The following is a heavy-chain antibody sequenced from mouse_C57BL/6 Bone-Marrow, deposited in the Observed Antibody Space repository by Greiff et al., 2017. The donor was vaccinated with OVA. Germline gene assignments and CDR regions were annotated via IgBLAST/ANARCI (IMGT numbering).Heavy chain of an antibody. D-gene: IGHD4-1*01. CDR2: FYPGSGSI. Sequence: QVQLQQSGAELVKPGASVKLSCKASGYTFTEYTIHWVKQRSGQGLEWIGWFYPGSGSIKYNEKFKDKATLTADKSSSTVYMELSRLTSEDSAVYFCARHEGDSLWDSTYAMDYWGQGTSVTVSS. CDR3: ARHEGDSLWDSTYAMDY. J-gene: IGHJ4*01. CDR1: GYTFTEYT. V-gene: IGHV1-62-2*01.